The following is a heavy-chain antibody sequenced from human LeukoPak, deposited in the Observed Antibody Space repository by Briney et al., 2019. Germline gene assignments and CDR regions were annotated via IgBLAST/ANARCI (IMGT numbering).Heavy chain of an antibody. J-gene: IGHJ4*02. CDR1: GGSISSSGYY. CDR2: IYDSGRT. V-gene: IGHV4-39*01. Sequence: SETLSLACTVSGGSISSSGYYWGWIRQPPGKGLEWIGSIYDSGRTYYNPSLKSRVTISVDTSKNQLSLKLSSVTAADTAVYYCARYSRAYYYDFDYWGQGTLVTVSS. CDR3: ARYSRAYYYDFDY. D-gene: IGHD3-22*01.